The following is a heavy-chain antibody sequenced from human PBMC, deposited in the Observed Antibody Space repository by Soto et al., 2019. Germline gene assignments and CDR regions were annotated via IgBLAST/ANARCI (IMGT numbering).Heavy chain of an antibody. CDR3: ARDHAYSSGWAYYFDY. CDR1: GFTFSSYG. D-gene: IGHD6-19*01. Sequence: QVQLVESGGGVVQPGRSLRLSCAASGFTFSSYGMHWVRQAPGKGLEWVAVIWYDGSNKYYADSVKGRFTISRDNSRNTLYLQLISLRAEDTAVYYCARDHAYSSGWAYYFDYWGQGTLVTVSS. V-gene: IGHV3-33*01. CDR2: IWYDGSNK. J-gene: IGHJ4*02.